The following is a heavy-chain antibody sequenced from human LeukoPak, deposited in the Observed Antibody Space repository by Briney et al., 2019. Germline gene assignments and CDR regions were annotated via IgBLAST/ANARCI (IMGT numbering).Heavy chain of an antibody. CDR3: AKADCGDIGCYVKDF. J-gene: IGHJ4*02. V-gene: IGHV3-23*01. CDR1: GFTFSRYA. Sequence: GGSLRLSCAASGFTFSRYAMNWVRQVPRKGLEWISAINDGGTKTLYSDSVKGRFTISRDNSRDTLSLQMNSLRVEDAAVYYCAKADCGDIGCYVKDFWGQGTLVTVSS. CDR2: INDGGTKT. D-gene: IGHD2-2*01.